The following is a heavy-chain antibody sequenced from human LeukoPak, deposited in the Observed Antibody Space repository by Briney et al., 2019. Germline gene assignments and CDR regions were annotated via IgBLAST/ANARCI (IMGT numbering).Heavy chain of an antibody. CDR2: ISAYKGNT. CDR3: ARDLYYYGSGSYYDVFGV. D-gene: IGHD3-10*01. V-gene: IGHV1-18*01. Sequence: ASVKVSCKASGYTFSTYGISWVRQAPGQGLEWMGWISAYKGNTYYAQKLQGRATMTTDTSTSTAYMELRSLRSDDTAIYYCARDLYYYGSGSYYDVFGVWGQGTMVTVSS. J-gene: IGHJ3*01. CDR1: GYTFSTYG.